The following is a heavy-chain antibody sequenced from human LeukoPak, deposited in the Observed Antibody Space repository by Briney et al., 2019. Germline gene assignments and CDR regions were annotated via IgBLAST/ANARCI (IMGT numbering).Heavy chain of an antibody. V-gene: IGHV3-21*01. CDR2: ISSSSSYI. Sequence: GGSLRLSCAASGVTFSIYSMNWVRHAPGKGLERGSSISSSSSYIYYAESVKRRFTICRDNAKNSMYLQINSLRAEDTAVYYCGRHVVAAAYYYYYYMDVWGKGTTVTVSS. J-gene: IGHJ6*03. D-gene: IGHD2-15*01. CDR3: GRHVVAAAYYYYYYMDV. CDR1: GVTFSIYS.